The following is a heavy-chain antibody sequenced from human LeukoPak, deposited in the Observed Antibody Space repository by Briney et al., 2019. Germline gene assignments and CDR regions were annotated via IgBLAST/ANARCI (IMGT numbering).Heavy chain of an antibody. J-gene: IGHJ4*02. CDR3: ARHGGIEMATSRFDY. CDR2: IYYSGST. CDR1: GGSISSSSYY. D-gene: IGHD5-24*01. Sequence: SETLSLTCTVSGGSISSSSYYWGWIRQPPGKGLEWIGSIYYSGSTYYDPSLKSRVTISVDTSKNQFSLKLSSVTAADTAVYYCARHGGIEMATSRFDYWGQGTLVTVSS. V-gene: IGHV4-39*01.